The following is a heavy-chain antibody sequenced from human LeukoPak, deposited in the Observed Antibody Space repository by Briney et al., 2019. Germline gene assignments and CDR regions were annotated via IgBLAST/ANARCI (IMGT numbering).Heavy chain of an antibody. Sequence: GGSLRLSCAVSGLTVSSNYMSWVRQAPGKGLEWVSVIYSGGDSTYYADSVKGRFTISRDNSKNTLYLQMNSLRAEDTAVYYCAKDRMVTTGLGALDTWGPGTMVTVSS. CDR1: GLTVSSNY. CDR3: AKDRMVTTGLGALDT. J-gene: IGHJ3*02. D-gene: IGHD4-17*01. V-gene: IGHV3-53*01. CDR2: IYSGGDST.